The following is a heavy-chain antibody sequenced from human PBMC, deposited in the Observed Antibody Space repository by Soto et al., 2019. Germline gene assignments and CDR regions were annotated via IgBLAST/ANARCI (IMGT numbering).Heavy chain of an antibody. CDR2: ISESGTSM. Sequence: RRLSCAASGFPFSRYEMNWVRQAPGKGLEWISYISESGTSMYYADAVKGRFAISRDNAQNSLYLQMNSLRIEDTAVYYCARDQEFHDIIGHKIRAMDVWGQGTTVTVS. CDR3: ARDQEFHDIIGHKIRAMDV. J-gene: IGHJ6*02. V-gene: IGHV3-48*03. CDR1: GFPFSRYE. D-gene: IGHD3-9*01.